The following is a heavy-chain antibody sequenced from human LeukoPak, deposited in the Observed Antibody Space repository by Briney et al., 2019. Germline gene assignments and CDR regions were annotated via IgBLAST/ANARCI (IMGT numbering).Heavy chain of an antibody. J-gene: IGHJ5*02. CDR3: ARPKPKGITMVRGGNWFDP. D-gene: IGHD3-10*01. Sequence: ASVKVSCKASGYTFTTYDINWVRQAPGQGLEWMGWISAYNGNTNYAQKLQGRVTMTTDTSTSTAYMELRSLRSDDTAVYYCARPKPKGITMVRGGNWFDPWGQGTLVTVSS. CDR1: GYTFTTYD. V-gene: IGHV1-18*01. CDR2: ISAYNGNT.